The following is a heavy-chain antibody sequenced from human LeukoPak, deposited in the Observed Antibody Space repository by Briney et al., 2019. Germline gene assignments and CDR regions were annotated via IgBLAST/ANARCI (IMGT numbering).Heavy chain of an antibody. V-gene: IGHV1-8*01. CDR1: GYTFTSYD. CDR2: MNPNNGNT. CDR3: ARGVFWFGDPGAFDI. Sequence: ASVKVSCKASGYTFTSYDINWVRQATGQGLEWMGWMNPNNGNTDYAQKFQGRVTMTRNTSISTAYMELSSLRSEDTAVYYCARGVFWFGDPGAFDIWGQGTMVTVSS. J-gene: IGHJ3*02. D-gene: IGHD3-10*01.